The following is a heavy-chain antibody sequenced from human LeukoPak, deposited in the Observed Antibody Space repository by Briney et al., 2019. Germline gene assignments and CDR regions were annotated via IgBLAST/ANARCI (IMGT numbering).Heavy chain of an antibody. CDR2: ISGSGGST. J-gene: IGHJ4*02. D-gene: IGHD3-22*01. CDR3: AKGSSGYWYALDY. CDR1: GFTFSSYA. V-gene: IGHV3-23*01. Sequence: GGSLRLSCAASGFTFSSYAMSWVRQAPGKGLERVSAISGSGGSTYYADSVKGRFTISRDNSKNTLYLQMNSLRAEDTAVYYCAKGSSGYWYALDYWGQGTLVTVSS.